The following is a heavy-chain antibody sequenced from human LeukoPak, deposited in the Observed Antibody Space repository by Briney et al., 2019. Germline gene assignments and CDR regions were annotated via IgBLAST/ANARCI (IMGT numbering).Heavy chain of an antibody. D-gene: IGHD3/OR15-3a*01. V-gene: IGHV1-46*01. J-gene: IGHJ4*02. Sequence: ASVKVSCKASGYSFTSYYMYWVRQAPGQGLEWMGIINPSGGSTSYAQKFQGRVTLTRDMSTSTVYMELSSLRSEDTAVCYCARIWTGGYWGQGTLVTVSS. CDR3: ARIWTGGY. CDR2: INPSGGST. CDR1: GYSFTSYY.